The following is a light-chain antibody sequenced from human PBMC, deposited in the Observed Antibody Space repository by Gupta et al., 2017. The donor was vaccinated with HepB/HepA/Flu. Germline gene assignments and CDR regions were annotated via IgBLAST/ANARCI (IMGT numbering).Light chain of an antibody. Sequence: DIQMTQSPSSLSASVGDRVTITCQASQDIGNYLNWYQQKPGKAPKLLIYDASNLETGVPSRVSGSGSGTEFTFTISCLQPEDIATYYCRQYDNLLTFGGGTKVEIK. CDR2: DAS. CDR1: QDIGNY. J-gene: IGKJ4*01. V-gene: IGKV1-33*01. CDR3: RQYDNLLT.